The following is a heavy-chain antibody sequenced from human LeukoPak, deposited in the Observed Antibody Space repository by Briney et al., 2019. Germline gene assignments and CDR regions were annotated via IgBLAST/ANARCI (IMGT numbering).Heavy chain of an antibody. CDR3: ARDERLLSFLK. CDR2: ISSSTGMT. CDR1: GFTFSSYA. D-gene: IGHD3-3*01. J-gene: IGHJ4*02. Sequence: GGSLRLSCAASGFTFSSYAMSWVRQAPGKGLEWVSTISSSTGMTYYADSVKGRFTFSRDNSKNTLYLQMNSLRAEDTAIYYCARDERLLSFLKWGQGTLVTVSS. V-gene: IGHV3-23*01.